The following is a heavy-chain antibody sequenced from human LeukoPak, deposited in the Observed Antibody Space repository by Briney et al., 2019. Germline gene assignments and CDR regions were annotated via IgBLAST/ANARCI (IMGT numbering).Heavy chain of an antibody. Sequence: VQPGGSLRLSCAASGFTFSTYWMHWVRQAPGKGLVWVSRINSDGTTTNYADSVKGRFTISRDNTKNTLYLQMNSLRAEDTAVYYCACFSVTPYGAPWGQGTLVTVSS. J-gene: IGHJ5*02. CDR2: INSDGTTT. D-gene: IGHD4-17*01. CDR3: ACFSVTPYGAP. CDR1: GFTFSTYW. V-gene: IGHV3-74*01.